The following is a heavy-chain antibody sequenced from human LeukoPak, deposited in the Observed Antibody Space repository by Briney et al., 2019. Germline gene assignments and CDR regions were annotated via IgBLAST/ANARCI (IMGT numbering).Heavy chain of an antibody. J-gene: IGHJ5*02. CDR3: AKGAAAGQVDWFDP. CDR2: VSGSGGGT. V-gene: IGHV3-23*01. CDR1: GFTFSSYA. D-gene: IGHD6-13*01. Sequence: GGSLRLSCAASGFTFSSYAMMRVRQAPGKGLEWVSTVSGSGGGTYYADSVKGRFTISRDNSKNTLYLQMSSLRGEDTAVYYCAKGAAAGQVDWFDPWGQGTLVTVSS.